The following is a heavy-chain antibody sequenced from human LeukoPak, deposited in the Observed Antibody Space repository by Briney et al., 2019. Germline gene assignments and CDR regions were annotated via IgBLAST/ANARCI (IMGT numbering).Heavy chain of an antibody. J-gene: IGHJ4*02. CDR2: IGYTGDST. CDR1: GFTFSSYA. Sequence: GGSLRLSCAASGFTFSSYAMNWVRQAPGKGLEWVSGIGYTGDSTFYADSVKGRFTVSRDSSKNTLFLHMNSLRAEDTAVYYCAKDRVCSGGSCYFDYWGQGTLVTVSS. CDR3: AKDRVCSGGSCYFDY. V-gene: IGHV3-23*01. D-gene: IGHD2-15*01.